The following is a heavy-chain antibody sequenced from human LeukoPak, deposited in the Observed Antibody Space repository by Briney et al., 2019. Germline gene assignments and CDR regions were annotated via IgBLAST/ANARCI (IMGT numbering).Heavy chain of an antibody. V-gene: IGHV3-30*14. CDR1: GFTFSNYA. CDR2: ISYDGSNK. D-gene: IGHD5-18*01. CDR3: ARDLDSYGSY. Sequence: PGGSLRLSCAASGFTFSNYAMHWVRQAPGKGLEWVAVISYDGSNKNYADSVKGRFTISRDNSKNTLYLQMSSLRAEDTAVYYCARDLDSYGSYWGQGTLVTVSS. J-gene: IGHJ4*02.